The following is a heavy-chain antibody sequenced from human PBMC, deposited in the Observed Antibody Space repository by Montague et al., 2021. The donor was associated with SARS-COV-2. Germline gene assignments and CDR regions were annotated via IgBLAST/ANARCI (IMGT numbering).Heavy chain of an antibody. Sequence: PALVKPTQTLTLTCTFSGFSLSATGMSVSWIRQPPGKALEWLALXXWDGSEYHSTSVKTRLTISRDTSKNQVVLTMTNMDPVDTATYFCARSAYYSNYFDYWGRGTLVTVSS. CDR2: XXWDGSE. D-gene: IGHD3-22*01. V-gene: IGHV2-70*01. CDR3: ARSAYYSNYFDY. CDR1: GFSLSATGMS. J-gene: IGHJ4*02.